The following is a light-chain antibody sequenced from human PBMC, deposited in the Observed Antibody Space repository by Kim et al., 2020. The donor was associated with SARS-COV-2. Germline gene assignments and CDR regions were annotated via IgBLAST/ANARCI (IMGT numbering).Light chain of an antibody. V-gene: IGKV3-15*01. CDR2: GAS. J-gene: IGKJ4*01. CDR3: QQYNNWPPRT. Sequence: EIVMTQSPATLSVSPWERATLSCRASQSVGSTLAWYQQKPGQAPRLLIYGASYRATGVPARFSGSGSGTEFTLTISSLQSEDSVVYYCQQYNNWPPRTFGGGTKVDIK. CDR1: QSVGST.